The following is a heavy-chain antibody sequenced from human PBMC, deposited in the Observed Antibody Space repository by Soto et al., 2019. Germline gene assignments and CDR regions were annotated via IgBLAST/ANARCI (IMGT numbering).Heavy chain of an antibody. CDR1: GFSLNTNGVA. CDR3: ARGKYYYHSSDGKNWRDP. CDR2: IYWNDDK. D-gene: IGHD3-22*01. V-gene: IGHV2-5*01. Sequence: QITLKESGPTLVNPTQTLTLTCTFSGFSLNTNGVAVGWIRQPPRKALEWLGFIYWNDDKRYRPSVDSRRTLTKDTSKNDVVLTMTNMDPADRATYYCARGKYYYHSSDGKNWRDPWGQGPLVTVSS. J-gene: IGHJ5*02.